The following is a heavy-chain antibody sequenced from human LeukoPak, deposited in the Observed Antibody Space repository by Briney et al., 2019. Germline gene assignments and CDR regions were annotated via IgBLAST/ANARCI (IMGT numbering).Heavy chain of an antibody. CDR1: GGSISSYY. D-gene: IGHD1-26*01. CDR2: IYYSGST. CDR3: ARVRVEATEVDY. Sequence: SETLSLTCTVSGGSISSYYWSWIRQPPGKGLEWIGYIYYSGSTYYNPSLKSRVTISVDTSKNQFSLKLSSVTAADTAVYYCARVRVEATEVDYWGQGTLVTVSS. J-gene: IGHJ4*02. V-gene: IGHV4-59*08.